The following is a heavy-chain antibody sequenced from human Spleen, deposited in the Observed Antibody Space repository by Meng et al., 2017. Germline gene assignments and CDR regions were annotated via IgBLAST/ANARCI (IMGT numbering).Heavy chain of an antibody. D-gene: IGHD7-27*01. CDR2: IITPLRTA. J-gene: IGHJ4*02. V-gene: IGHV1-69*16. CDR3: ARESATLGYFFDY. CDR1: AGTFSSYT. Sequence: VQPGRTVTNPGSSSTLSGQPYAGTFSSYTFTWVRQAPGQGLEWMGGIITPLRTANYAQKFQDRVTITADESTSTAYMELSSLRSEDTAVYYCARESATLGYFFDYWGQGTLVTVSS.